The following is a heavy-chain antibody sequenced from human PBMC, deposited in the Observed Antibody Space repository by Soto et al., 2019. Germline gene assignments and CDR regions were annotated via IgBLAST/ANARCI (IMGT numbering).Heavy chain of an antibody. V-gene: IGHV3-23*01. CDR1: GITFSNYA. D-gene: IGHD3-16*02. J-gene: IGHJ4*02. CDR3: AKDPDRYDYVWGTYRYIDH. Sequence: GGSLRLSCTASGITFSNYAMSWVRLAPRKGLEWVSTISTSGGRPYYADSVKGRFTISRDNSKNTLYLQMNSLRAEDTAVYYCAKDPDRYDYVWGTYRYIDHWGQGTLVTVSS. CDR2: ISTSGGRP.